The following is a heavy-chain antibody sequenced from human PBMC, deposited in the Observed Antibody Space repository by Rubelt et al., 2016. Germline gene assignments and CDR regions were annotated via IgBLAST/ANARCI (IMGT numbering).Heavy chain of an antibody. D-gene: IGHD5-24*01. CDR1: GGSIISDYY. J-gene: IGHJ4*02. CDR3: ARGQGRDGYIH. V-gene: IGHV4-38-2*02. CDR2: LSYTGST. Sequence: QLQLQESGPGLVKPSETLSLTCTVSGGSIISDYYWGWIRQPPGKGLEWIGSLSYTGSTSYNPSLKSRVTISLHTSNRQFSLNLTAVTAAVTAVYYCARGQGRDGYIHWGKGTLVTVSS.